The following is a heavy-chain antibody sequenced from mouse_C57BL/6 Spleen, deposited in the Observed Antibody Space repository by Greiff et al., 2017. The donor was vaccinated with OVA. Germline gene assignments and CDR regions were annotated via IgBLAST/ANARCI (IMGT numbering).Heavy chain of an antibody. D-gene: IGHD2-3*01. J-gene: IGHJ3*01. CDR2: ISYDGSN. Sequence: EVKLEESGPGLVKPSQSLSLTCSVTGYSITSGYYWNWIRQFPGNKLEWMGYISYDGSNNYNPSLKNRISITRDTSKNQFFLKLNSVTTEDTATYYCARDHGYYPAWFAYWGQGTLVTVSA. V-gene: IGHV3-6*01. CDR3: ARDHGYYPAWFAY. CDR1: GYSITSGYY.